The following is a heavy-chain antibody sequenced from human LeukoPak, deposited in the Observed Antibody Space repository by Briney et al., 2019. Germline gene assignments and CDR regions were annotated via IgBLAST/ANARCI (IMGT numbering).Heavy chain of an antibody. CDR3: AREMLPAAILGWFDP. CDR1: GYAFTGHY. D-gene: IGHD2-2*01. V-gene: IGHV1-2*06. J-gene: IGHJ5*02. Sequence: APVKVSCKASGYAFTGHYIHWVRQAPGQGLEWMGRINSNSGGTNYAQKFQGRVTMTRDTSISTAYMDLSSLRSEDTAVYYCAREMLPAAILGWFDPWGQGTLVTVSS. CDR2: INSNSGGT.